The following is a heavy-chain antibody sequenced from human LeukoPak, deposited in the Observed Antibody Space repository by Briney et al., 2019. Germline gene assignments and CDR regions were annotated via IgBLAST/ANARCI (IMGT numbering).Heavy chain of an antibody. CDR2: ICGSGVKT. Sequence: GGSLRLSCAGSGFTFSDSAMSWVRQAPGRGLGWVSGICGSGVKTYYADSVKGRVTITRDNSRNTVSMQMNSLRDEDTAVYYCARKAGPNAGPFHLGGQGTLASVSS. D-gene: IGHD4/OR15-4a*01. J-gene: IGHJ4*02. V-gene: IGHV3-23*01. CDR1: GFTFSDSA. CDR3: ARKAGPNAGPFHL.